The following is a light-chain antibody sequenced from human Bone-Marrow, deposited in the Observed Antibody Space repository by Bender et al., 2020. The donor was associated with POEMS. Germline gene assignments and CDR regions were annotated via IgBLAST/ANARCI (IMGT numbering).Light chain of an antibody. V-gene: IGLV3-1*01. CDR3: QAWDSNIYG. CDR1: NLGDKY. CDR2: QDS. J-gene: IGLJ1*01. Sequence: SYDLTQPPSVSVSPGQTASITCSGNNLGDKYVSWYQQKPGQSPVLVIYQDSKRPSGIPERFSGSNSGNTATLTISGTQAMDEADYYCQAWDSNIYGFGTGTKVTVL.